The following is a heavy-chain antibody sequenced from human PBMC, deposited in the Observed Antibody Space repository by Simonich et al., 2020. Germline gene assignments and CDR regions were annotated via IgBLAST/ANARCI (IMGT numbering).Heavy chain of an antibody. CDR3: ARDLCSSYYFDY. D-gene: IGHD6-6*01. CDR1: GFTLSSYA. J-gene: IGHJ4*02. V-gene: IGHV3-30*07. CDR2: ISYDGSNK. Sequence: GGGVVQPGRSLRLSCAASGFTLSSYAMHWVRQAPGKGLEWVAVISYDGSNKYYADSVKGRFTITRDTSKNTLYLQMNSLRSEDTAVYYCARDLCSSYYFDYWGQGTLVTVSS.